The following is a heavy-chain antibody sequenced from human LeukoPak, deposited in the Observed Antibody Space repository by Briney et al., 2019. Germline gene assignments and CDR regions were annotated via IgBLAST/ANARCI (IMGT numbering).Heavy chain of an antibody. CDR3: ARASYSYDINGWVPFDY. CDR1: GGSISSGSYY. V-gene: IGHV4-61*02. J-gene: IGHJ4*02. CDR2: IYTSGST. D-gene: IGHD3-22*01. Sequence: SETLSLTCTVSGGSISSGSYYWSWIRQPAGKGLEWIGRIYTSGSTNYNPSLKSRVTISGDTSKNQFSLRLSSVTAADTAVYYCARASYSYDINGWVPFDYWGQGTLVTVSS.